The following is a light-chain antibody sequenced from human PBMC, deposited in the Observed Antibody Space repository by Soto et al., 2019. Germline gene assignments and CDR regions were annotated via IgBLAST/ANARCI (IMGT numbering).Light chain of an antibody. CDR3: QQYDSYPLT. Sequence: SQMTQSPSTLSASVGDRVTITCRASQNINTWLAWYQHKPGKAPKVLIHKASSLQSGVPSRFSVSGSGREFTLIIDSLQPDDFATYYCQQYDSYPLTFGGGTKVE. CDR1: QNINTW. V-gene: IGKV1-5*03. CDR2: KAS. J-gene: IGKJ4*01.